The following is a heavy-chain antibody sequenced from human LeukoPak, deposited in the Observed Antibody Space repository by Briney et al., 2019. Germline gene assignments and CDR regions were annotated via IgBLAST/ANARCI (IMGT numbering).Heavy chain of an antibody. J-gene: IGHJ3*02. V-gene: IGHV3-30*02. Sequence: GGSLRLSCAASVFTFSSYGMHWVRQAPGKGLEWVAFIRYDGSNKYYADSVKGRFTISRDNSKNTLYLQMNSLRAEDTAVYYCAKGYCSSTSCLDAFDIWGQGTMVTVSS. CDR1: VFTFSSYG. CDR3: AKGYCSSTSCLDAFDI. D-gene: IGHD2-2*01. CDR2: IRYDGSNK.